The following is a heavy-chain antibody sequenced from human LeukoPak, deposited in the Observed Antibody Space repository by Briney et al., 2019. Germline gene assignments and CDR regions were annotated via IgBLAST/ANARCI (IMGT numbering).Heavy chain of an antibody. CDR3: ARVPVSYRGYYYGPYYYYGMDV. D-gene: IGHD3-22*01. CDR2: INHSGST. V-gene: IGHV4-34*01. CDR1: GGSFSGYY. Sequence: SETLSLTCAVYGGSFSGYYWSWIRQPPGKGLEWIGEINHSGSTNYNPSLKSRVTISVDTSKNQFSLKLSSVTAADTAVYYCARVPVSYRGYYYGPYYYYGMDVWGQGTTVTVSS. J-gene: IGHJ6*02.